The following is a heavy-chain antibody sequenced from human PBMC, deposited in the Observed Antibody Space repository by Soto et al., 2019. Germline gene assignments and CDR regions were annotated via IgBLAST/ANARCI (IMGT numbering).Heavy chain of an antibody. J-gene: IGHJ4*02. CDR1: GFTFSTHW. V-gene: IGHV3-74*01. CDR3: AGDYPHDSSVAGDY. D-gene: IGHD3-22*01. Sequence: GSLRLSGAACGFTFSTHWMHWVRQAPGKGLVWVSRINGDGSETTYADSVKGRLTISRDNAKNTLYLQVNNLRVEDTAVYYCAGDYPHDSSVAGDYWGQGALVTGSS. CDR2: INGDGSET.